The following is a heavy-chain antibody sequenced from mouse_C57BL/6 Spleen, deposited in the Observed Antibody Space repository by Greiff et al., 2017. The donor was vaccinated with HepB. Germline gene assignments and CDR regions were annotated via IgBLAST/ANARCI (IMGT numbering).Heavy chain of an antibody. CDR3: AREIYYDYDGFRDY. CDR1: GYSFTDYN. Sequence: EVQLQESGPELVKPGASVKISCKASGYSFTDYNMNWVKQSNGKSLEWIGVINPNYGTTSYNQKFKGKATLTVDQSSSTAYMQLNSLTSEDSAVYYCAREIYYDYDGFRDYWGQGTTLTVSS. CDR2: INPNYGTT. V-gene: IGHV1-39*01. J-gene: IGHJ2*01. D-gene: IGHD2-4*01.